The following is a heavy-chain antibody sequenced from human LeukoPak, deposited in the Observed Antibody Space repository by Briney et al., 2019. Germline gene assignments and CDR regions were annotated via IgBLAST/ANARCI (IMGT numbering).Heavy chain of an antibody. D-gene: IGHD2-2*02. Sequence: GGSLRLSCPASGLSLSVNYMTWVRQSPGKGLEWLSNIYRDGNTYYADSVNGRFSISRDDYKNTLYLEMNSLRAEATALYYCARYTFRAVEIWGQGSMVTVSS. CDR2: IYRDGNT. V-gene: IGHV3-53*01. J-gene: IGHJ3*02. CDR3: ARYTFRAVEI. CDR1: GLSLSVNY.